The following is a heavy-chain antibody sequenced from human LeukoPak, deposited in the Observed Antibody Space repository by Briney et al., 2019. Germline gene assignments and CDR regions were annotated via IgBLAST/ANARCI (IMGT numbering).Heavy chain of an antibody. V-gene: IGHV4-59*08. Sequence: PSETLSLTCTVSGGSISSYYWSWIRQPPGKGLEWIGNIYYRGGTNYNPSLKSRLTISVDTSKNQFSLKLSSVTAADTAVYYCATSKLQLFPSDYWGQGTLVTVSS. CDR2: IYYRGGT. CDR3: ATSKLQLFPSDY. D-gene: IGHD3-10*01. CDR1: GGSISSYY. J-gene: IGHJ4*02.